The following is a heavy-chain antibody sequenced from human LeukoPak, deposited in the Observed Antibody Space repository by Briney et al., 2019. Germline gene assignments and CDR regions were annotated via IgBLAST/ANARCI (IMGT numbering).Heavy chain of an antibody. D-gene: IGHD4-23*01. CDR1: GFTFSSYW. V-gene: IGHV3-74*03. Sequence: GGSLRLSCAASGFTFSSYWTHWVRQAPGKGLVWVSRIKSDGSSIMYADSVKGRFTISRDNAKSTLYLQMNSLRAEDTAVYYCARDLDFGGYSNFDYWGQGTLVTVSS. CDR2: IKSDGSSI. J-gene: IGHJ4*02. CDR3: ARDLDFGGYSNFDY.